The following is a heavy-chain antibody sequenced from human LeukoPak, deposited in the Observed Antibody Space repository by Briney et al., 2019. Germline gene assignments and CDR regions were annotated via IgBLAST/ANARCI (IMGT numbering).Heavy chain of an antibody. Sequence: GGSLRLSCAASGFTFSSNYMSWVRQAPGKGLEWVSVIYSGGSTYYSDSVKSRFIIYRDNSENTLYLQMNSLRAEDTAVYYCARVPRGYCSSTSCPLYYYYGMDVWGQGTTVTVS. V-gene: IGHV3-53*01. CDR3: ARVPRGYCSSTSCPLYYYYGMDV. CDR2: IYSGGST. D-gene: IGHD2-2*01. CDR1: GFTFSSNY. J-gene: IGHJ6*02.